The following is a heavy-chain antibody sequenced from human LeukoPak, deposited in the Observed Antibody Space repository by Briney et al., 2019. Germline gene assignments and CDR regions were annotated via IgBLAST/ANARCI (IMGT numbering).Heavy chain of an antibody. V-gene: IGHV4-61*08. J-gene: IGHJ6*03. Sequence: SETLSLTCTVSGNSISSGDYYWSWIRQPPGTGLEWIGYIYYSGSTNYNPSLKSRVTISVNTSKNQFSLKLSSVTAADTAVYYCARDYPGYMDVWGKGTTVTISS. CDR3: ARDYPGYMDV. CDR2: IYYSGST. CDR1: GNSISSGDYY.